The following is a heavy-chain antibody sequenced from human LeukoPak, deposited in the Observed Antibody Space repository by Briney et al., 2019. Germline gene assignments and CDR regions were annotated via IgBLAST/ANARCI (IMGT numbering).Heavy chain of an antibody. CDR2: VSGGGDST. CDR1: GFTFSSYA. D-gene: IGHD3-10*01. V-gene: IGHV3-23*01. CDR3: VGGGAMIWGAIDY. J-gene: IGHJ4*02. Sequence: PGGSLRLSCAASGFTFSSYAMNWVRQAPGKGLEWVSAVSGGGDSTYYADSVKGRFTISRDNSKNTLYLQMNSLRGEDTAVYYWVGGGAMIWGAIDYWGQGTLVTVSS.